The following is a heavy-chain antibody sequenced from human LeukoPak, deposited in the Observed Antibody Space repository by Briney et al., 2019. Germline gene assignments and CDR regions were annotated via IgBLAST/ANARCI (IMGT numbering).Heavy chain of an antibody. V-gene: IGHV3-21*01. CDR1: GFTFSSYS. J-gene: IGHJ4*02. CDR3: ARDSAPAMATIPNLVFADY. CDR2: TSSSSSYI. D-gene: IGHD5-24*01. Sequence: PGGSLRLSCAASGFTFSSYSMNWVRQAPGKGLEWVSSTSSSSSYIYYADSVKGRFTISRDNAKNSLYLQMNSLRAEDTAVYYCARDSAPAMATIPNLVFADYWGQGTLVTVSS.